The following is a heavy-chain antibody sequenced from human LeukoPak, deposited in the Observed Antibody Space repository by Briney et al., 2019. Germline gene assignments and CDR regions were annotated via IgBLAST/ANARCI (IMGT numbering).Heavy chain of an antibody. Sequence: PGGSLRLSCAASGFSFSRNSMNWVRQAPGKGLEWVSYISSSSSTIYYADSVKGRFTISRDNAKNSLYLQMNSLRAEDTAVYYCATDSPAPRYYFDYWGQGTLVTVSS. CDR3: ATDSPAPRYYFDY. CDR1: GFSFSRNS. CDR2: ISSSSSTI. D-gene: IGHD2-15*01. J-gene: IGHJ4*02. V-gene: IGHV3-48*01.